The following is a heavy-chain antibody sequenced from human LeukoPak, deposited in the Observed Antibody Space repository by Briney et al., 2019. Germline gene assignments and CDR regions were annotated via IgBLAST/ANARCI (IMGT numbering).Heavy chain of an antibody. Sequence: GASVKVSCKASGYTFTSCGISWVRQAPGQGLEWMGWISAYNGNTNYAQKLQGRVTMTTDTSTSTAYMELRSLRSDDTAVYYCARQNSSSSTSCYSPWFDPWGQGTLVTVSS. CDR1: GYTFTSCG. J-gene: IGHJ5*02. CDR2: ISAYNGNT. CDR3: ARQNSSSSTSCYSPWFDP. V-gene: IGHV1-18*01. D-gene: IGHD2-2*01.